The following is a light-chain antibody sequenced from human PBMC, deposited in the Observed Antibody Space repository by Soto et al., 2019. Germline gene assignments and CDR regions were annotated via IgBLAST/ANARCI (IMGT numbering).Light chain of an antibody. J-gene: IGLJ2*01. V-gene: IGLV2-11*01. Sequence: QSVLTQPASVSGSPGQSITISCTGTSSDVGGYNSVSWYQQHPGKAPKLMISDVSKRPSGVPDRFSGSKSGNTASLTISGLQAEDEADYYCCSYAGDLALFGGGTKVTVL. CDR2: DVS. CDR1: SSDVGGYNS. CDR3: CSYAGDLAL.